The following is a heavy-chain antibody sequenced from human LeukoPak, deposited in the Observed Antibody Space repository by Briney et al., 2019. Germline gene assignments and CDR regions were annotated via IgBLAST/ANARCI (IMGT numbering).Heavy chain of an antibody. J-gene: IGHJ4*02. D-gene: IGHD5-12*01. V-gene: IGHV1-69*05. Sequence: SVKVSCKASGGTFSSYAISWVRQAPGQGLEWMGRIIPIFDTTTYAQKFQGRVTITTDGSTSTAYMELSSLRSEDTAVYYCARGGSYFDYWGQGTLVTVSS. CDR3: ARGGSYFDY. CDR1: GGTFSSYA. CDR2: IIPIFDTT.